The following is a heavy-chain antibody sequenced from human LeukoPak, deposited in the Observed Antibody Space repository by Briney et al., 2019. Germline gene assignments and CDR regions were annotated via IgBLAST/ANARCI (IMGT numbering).Heavy chain of an antibody. CDR1: GFTFSSYA. CDR3: TRDSAWGFDP. Sequence: GGSLRLSCAASGFTFSSYAMSWVRQAPGKGLEWVGFIRSKAYGGTTEYAASVKGRFTISRDDSKSIAYLQMNSLKTEDTAVYYCTRDSAWGFDPWGQGTLVTVSS. J-gene: IGHJ5*02. V-gene: IGHV3-49*04. D-gene: IGHD7-27*01. CDR2: IRSKAYGGTT.